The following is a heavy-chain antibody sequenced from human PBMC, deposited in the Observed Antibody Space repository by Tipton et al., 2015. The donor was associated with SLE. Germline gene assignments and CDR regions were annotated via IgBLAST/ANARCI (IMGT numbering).Heavy chain of an antibody. CDR3: ARDRDTVYYFDY. CDR2: ISYDGSNK. CDR1: GFTFSSYA. V-gene: IGHV3-30-3*01. Sequence: SLRLSCAASGFTFSSYAMHWVRQAPGKGLEWVAVISYDGSNKYYADSVKGRFTISRDNSKNTLYLQMNSLRAEDTAVYYCARDRDTVYYFDYWGQGTLVTVSS. D-gene: IGHD5-18*01. J-gene: IGHJ4*02.